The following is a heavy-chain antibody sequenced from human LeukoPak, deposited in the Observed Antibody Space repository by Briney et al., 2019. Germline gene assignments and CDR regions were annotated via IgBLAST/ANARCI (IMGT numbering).Heavy chain of an antibody. CDR1: VFTFSSYA. J-gene: IGHJ4*02. D-gene: IGHD2-2*01. CDR3: ARGQKNDIVVVPAAPPDY. CDR2: ISSNGGST. V-gene: IGHV3-64*01. Sequence: GGSLRLSCAACVFTFSSYAMHWVRQAPGKGLEYVSAISSNGGSTYYANSVKGRFTISRDNSKNTLYLQMGSLRAGDMAVYYCARGQKNDIVVVPAAPPDYWCQGTLVTVSS.